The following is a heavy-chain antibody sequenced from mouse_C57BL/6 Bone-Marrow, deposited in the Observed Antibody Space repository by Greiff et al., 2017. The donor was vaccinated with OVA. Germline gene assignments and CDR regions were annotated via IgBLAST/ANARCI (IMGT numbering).Heavy chain of an antibody. D-gene: IGHD1-1*01. CDR1: GFNIKDDY. Sequence: VQLKESGAELVRPGASVKLSCTASGFNIKDDYMHWVKQRPEQGLEWIGWIDPENGDTEYASKFQGKATITADTSSNTAYLQLSSLTSEDTAVYYCTTLYGSSYWYFDVWGTGTTVTVSS. J-gene: IGHJ1*03. CDR3: TTLYGSSYWYFDV. V-gene: IGHV14-4*01. CDR2: IDPENGDT.